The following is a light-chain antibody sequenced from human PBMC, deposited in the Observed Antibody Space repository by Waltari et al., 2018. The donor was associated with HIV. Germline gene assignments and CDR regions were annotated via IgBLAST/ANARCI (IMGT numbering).Light chain of an antibody. J-gene: IGLJ1*01. CDR3: SSYTSSSTQV. CDR1: SSDVGGYNY. Sequence: QSALTQPASVSGSPGQSITISCTGTSSDVGGYNYVSWYQQHPGKAPKLMIYDFSKRPAGVFNRFSGSKSGNTASLTISGLQAEDEADYYCSSYTSSSTQVFGTGTKVTVL. CDR2: DFS. V-gene: IGLV2-14*03.